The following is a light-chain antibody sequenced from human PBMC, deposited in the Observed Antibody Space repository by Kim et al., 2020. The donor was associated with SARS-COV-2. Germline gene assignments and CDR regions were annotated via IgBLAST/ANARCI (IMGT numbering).Light chain of an antibody. CDR1: KLGDKY. Sequence: SVPPEQTASITCSGDKLGDKYACWYQQKPGQSPVLVIYQDSKRPSGIPERFSGSNSGNTATLTISGTQAMDEADYYCQAWDSSTEVFGTGTKVTVL. V-gene: IGLV3-1*01. J-gene: IGLJ1*01. CDR3: QAWDSSTEV. CDR2: QDS.